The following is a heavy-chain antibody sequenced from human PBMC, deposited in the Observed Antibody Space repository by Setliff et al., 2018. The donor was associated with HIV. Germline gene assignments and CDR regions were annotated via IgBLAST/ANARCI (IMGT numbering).Heavy chain of an antibody. D-gene: IGHD2-15*01. V-gene: IGHV3-48*01. CDR2: IGGRFDT. CDR1: GFTFSDYS. Sequence: GGSLRLSCAASGFTFSDYSMNWVRQAPGKGLEWVSFIGGRFDTYYADSVKGRFTISRDNAKKSLYLQMNSLRADDTAVYYCVGPHCSSRGRCYAFDRWGQGTRVTVSS. J-gene: IGHJ4*02. CDR3: VGPHCSSRGRCYAFDR.